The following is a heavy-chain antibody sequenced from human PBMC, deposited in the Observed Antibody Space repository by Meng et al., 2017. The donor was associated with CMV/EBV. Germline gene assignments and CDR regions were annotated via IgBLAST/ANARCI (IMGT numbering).Heavy chain of an antibody. V-gene: IGHV1-2*02. J-gene: IGHJ4*02. CDR1: GYTFSGYC. CDR2: SNPNNRDT. Sequence: CTASGYTFSGYCIHWIRQAPGQRLEWMGWSNPNNRDTKYAERFQGRVTMTRDTSTNTVYMELDSLRFVDTAIYYCAKDESNGYTDYWGPGTLVTVSS. CDR3: AKDESNGYTDY. D-gene: IGHD5-18*01.